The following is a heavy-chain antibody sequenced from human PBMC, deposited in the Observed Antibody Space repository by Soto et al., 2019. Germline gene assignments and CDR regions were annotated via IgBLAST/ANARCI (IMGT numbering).Heavy chain of an antibody. CDR3: EISDFGGYEVPRWYSSYMDV. D-gene: IGHD4-17*01. CDR2: IYYSGST. Sequence: PSQPLSLTCTVSGGTISSSSYCTRWMRQPPGKRLEWMGSIYYSGSTYYNPSLKSRVTISVYTSKNQFSPRLSSVTAADTAVYYCEISDFGGYEVPRWYSSYMDVSGKGTTVTV. J-gene: IGHJ6*03. CDR1: GGTISSSSYC. V-gene: IGHV4-39*01.